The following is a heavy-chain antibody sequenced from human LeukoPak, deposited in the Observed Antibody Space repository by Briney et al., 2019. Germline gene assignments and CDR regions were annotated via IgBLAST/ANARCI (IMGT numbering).Heavy chain of an antibody. J-gene: IGHJ4*02. CDR2: ISSSSSTI. D-gene: IGHD2-2*01. V-gene: IGHV3-48*04. Sequence: GGTLSLSCAASGVTFSSYSMNWVRQPPGKGLEWVSYISSSSSTIYYADSVKGRFTISRDNAKNSLYLQMNSLRAEDTAVYYCVRGVVRYWSSTSCHFDYWGQGTLVTVSS. CDR1: GVTFSSYS. CDR3: VRGVVRYWSSTSCHFDY.